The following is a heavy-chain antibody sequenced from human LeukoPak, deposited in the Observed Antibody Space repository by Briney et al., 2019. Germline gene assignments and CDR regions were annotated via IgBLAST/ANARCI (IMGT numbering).Heavy chain of an antibody. D-gene: IGHD6-13*01. J-gene: IGHJ6*02. Sequence: PGGSLRLSCAASGFTFSSYAMHWVRQAPGKGLEWVAVIPYDGSNKYYADSVKGRFTISRDNSKNTLYLQMNSLRAEDTAVYYCARDRAGYSSSWYSGYYYYYGMDVWGQGTTVTVSS. V-gene: IGHV3-30-3*01. CDR1: GFTFSSYA. CDR3: ARDRAGYSSSWYSGYYYYYGMDV. CDR2: IPYDGSNK.